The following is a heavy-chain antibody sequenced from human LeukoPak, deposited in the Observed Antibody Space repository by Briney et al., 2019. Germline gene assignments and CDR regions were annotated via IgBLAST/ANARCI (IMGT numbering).Heavy chain of an antibody. D-gene: IGHD2-21*02. V-gene: IGHV1-69*04. CDR2: IIPILGIA. Sequence: GASVKVSCKASGGTFSSYAISWVRQAPGQGLEWMGRIIPILGIANYAQKFQGRVTITADKSTSTAYMELSSLRSEDTAVYYCARDPCGGDCYIDYWGQGTLVTVSS. CDR3: ARDPCGGDCYIDY. J-gene: IGHJ4*02. CDR1: GGTFSSYA.